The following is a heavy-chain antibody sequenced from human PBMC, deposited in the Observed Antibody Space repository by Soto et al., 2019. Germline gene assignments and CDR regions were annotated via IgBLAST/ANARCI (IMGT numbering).Heavy chain of an antibody. CDR1: GVTFSSYA. V-gene: IGHV3-23*01. Sequence: PGGSLRLSCEASGVTFSSYAMSWVRQGPGKGLEWVSAISGGGDKTFYTDSVKGRFTISRDNSKNTLYLQMNSLRAEDTAVYYRARSPSHYNYFDDWGQGTLVTVSS. CDR3: ARSPSHYNYFDD. CDR2: ISGGGDKT. J-gene: IGHJ4*02. D-gene: IGHD1-26*01.